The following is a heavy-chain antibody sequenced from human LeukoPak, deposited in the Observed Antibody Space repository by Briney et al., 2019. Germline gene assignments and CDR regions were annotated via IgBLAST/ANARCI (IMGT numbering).Heavy chain of an antibody. Sequence: PSETLSLTCTVSGGSISSSSYYWGWVRQPPGKGLEWLGCIYYSGSTYYNPSLKSRVTISVDTSNNQFSLKLSSVTAADTAVYYCASPSSGSGYLAGSTYYYYMDVWGKGTTVTVSS. D-gene: IGHD3-3*01. CDR1: GGSISSSSYY. CDR2: IYYSGST. CDR3: ASPSSGSGYLAGSTYYYYMDV. V-gene: IGHV4-39*01. J-gene: IGHJ6*03.